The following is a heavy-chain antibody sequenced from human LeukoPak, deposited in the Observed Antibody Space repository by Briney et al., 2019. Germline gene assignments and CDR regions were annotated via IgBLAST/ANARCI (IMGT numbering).Heavy chain of an antibody. Sequence: SETLSLTCAVSGDSIASTIHYWAWIRQPPGKGLEWIGSMYYSGSTYYNPSIKSRVTMSLDTSENQLSLKLSSVTAADTAVYYCAREGSSWNNWFDPWGQGTLITVSS. CDR3: AREGSSWNNWFDP. CDR2: MYYSGST. J-gene: IGHJ5*02. D-gene: IGHD6-13*01. CDR1: GDSIASTIHY. V-gene: IGHV4-39*07.